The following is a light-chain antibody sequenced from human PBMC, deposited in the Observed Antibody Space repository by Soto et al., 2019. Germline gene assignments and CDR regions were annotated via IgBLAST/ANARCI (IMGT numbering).Light chain of an antibody. CDR3: QQSYSSPT. V-gene: IGKV1-39*01. CDR1: QSISGY. CDR2: SAS. Sequence: DVQMTQSPSTLSASVGDRVTITGRASQSISGYLSWYQQXPGKAPKILIYSASSFQSGVPSRFSGSESGTDFTLTITSLQPEDFATYYCQQSYSSPTFGQGTRLENK. J-gene: IGKJ5*01.